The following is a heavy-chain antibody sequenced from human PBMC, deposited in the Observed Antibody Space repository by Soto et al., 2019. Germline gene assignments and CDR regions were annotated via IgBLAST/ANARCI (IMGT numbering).Heavy chain of an antibody. D-gene: IGHD5-12*01. CDR3: AKGEMATIKESYYYYYGMDV. CDR1: GGSFSGYY. V-gene: IGHV4-34*01. CDR2: INHSGST. Sequence: PSETLSLTCAVYGGSFSGYYWSWIRQPPGKGLEWIGEINHSGSTNYNPSLKSRVTISVDTSKNQFSLKLSSVTAEDTAVYYCAKGEMATIKESYYYYYGMDVWGQGTTVTVSS. J-gene: IGHJ6*02.